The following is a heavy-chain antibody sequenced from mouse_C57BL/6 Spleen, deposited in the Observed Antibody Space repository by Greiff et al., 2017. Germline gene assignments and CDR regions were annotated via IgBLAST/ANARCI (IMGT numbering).Heavy chain of an antibody. V-gene: IGHV1-55*01. CDR3: ARGDYYGSSPHYFDY. Sequence: QVQLQQSGAELVKPGASVKMSCKASGYTFTSYWITWVKQRPGQGLEWIGDIYPGSGSTNYNEKFKSKATLTVDTSSSTAYMQLSSLTSEDSAVYYGARGDYYGSSPHYFDYWGQGTTLTVSS. J-gene: IGHJ2*01. CDR1: GYTFTSYW. CDR2: IYPGSGST. D-gene: IGHD1-1*01.